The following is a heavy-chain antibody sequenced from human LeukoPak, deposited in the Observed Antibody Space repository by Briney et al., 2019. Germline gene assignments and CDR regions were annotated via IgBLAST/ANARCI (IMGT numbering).Heavy chain of an antibody. V-gene: IGHV3-74*01. CDR3: AKSLIGYYYDFDY. J-gene: IGHJ4*02. CDR1: GFTFSSYW. Sequence: SGGSLRLSCAASGFTFSSYWMHWVRQAPGKGLVWVSRINSDGSSTSYADSVKGRFTISRDNAKNTLYLQMNSLRAEDTAVYYCAKSLIGYYYDFDYWGQGTLVTVSS. D-gene: IGHD3-22*01. CDR2: INSDGSST.